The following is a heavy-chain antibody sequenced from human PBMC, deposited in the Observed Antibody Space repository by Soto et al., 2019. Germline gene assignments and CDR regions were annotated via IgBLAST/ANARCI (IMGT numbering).Heavy chain of an antibody. CDR3: AIGRQTFDRDAFDI. CDR2: MNPNSGNT. J-gene: IGHJ3*02. D-gene: IGHD3-9*01. CDR1: GYTFTSYD. Sequence: GASVKVSCKDSGYTFTSYDINWVRQATGQGLEWMGWMNPNSGNTGYAQKFQGRVTMTRNTSISTAYMELSSLRSEDTAVYYCAIGRQTFDRDAFDIWGQGTMVTVSS. V-gene: IGHV1-8*01.